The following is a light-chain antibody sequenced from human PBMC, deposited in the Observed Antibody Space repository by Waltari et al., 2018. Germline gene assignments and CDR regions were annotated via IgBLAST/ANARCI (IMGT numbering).Light chain of an antibody. CDR1: SSDIPTTH. CDR2: RSN. CDR3: AAWDDSLSGPV. V-gene: IGLV1-47*01. J-gene: IGLJ3*02. Sequence: SVLTQPPSASVTLGHWLHFACSESSSDIPTTHVYWYQQLPGTAPKLLIYRSNQRPSGVPDRFSGSRSGTSASLAISGLRSEDEADYHCAAWDDSLSGPVFGGGTKLTVL.